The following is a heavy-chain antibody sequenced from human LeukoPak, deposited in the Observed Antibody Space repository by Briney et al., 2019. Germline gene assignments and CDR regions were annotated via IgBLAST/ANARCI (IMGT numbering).Heavy chain of an antibody. V-gene: IGHV1-2*04. CDR3: ASLGASRAPLDDAVDI. CDR2: INPNSGGT. Sequence: GASVKVSCKASGYTFTGYYMHWVRQAPGQGLEWMGWINPNSGGTNYAQKFQGWVTMTRDTSISTAYMELSRLRSDDTAVYYCASLGASRAPLDDAVDIWGQGTMVTVSS. D-gene: IGHD3-16*01. CDR1: GYTFTGYY. J-gene: IGHJ3*02.